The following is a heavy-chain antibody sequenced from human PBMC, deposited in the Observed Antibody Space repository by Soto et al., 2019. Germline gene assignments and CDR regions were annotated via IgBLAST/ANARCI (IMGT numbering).Heavy chain of an antibody. CDR2: IFWNDDK. D-gene: IGHD2-15*01. CDR1: GFSLSTTGVG. Sequence: SGPTLVNPTQTLTLTCTFSGFSLSTTGVGVGWIRQTPGKALEWLALIFWNDDKRYSPSLKSRLTITKETSKNQVVFTMTNMDHVDTATYYVVKKTNIIYGMDVWGQGKTVNVSS. J-gene: IGHJ6*02. V-gene: IGHV2-5*01. CDR3: VKKTNIIYGMDV.